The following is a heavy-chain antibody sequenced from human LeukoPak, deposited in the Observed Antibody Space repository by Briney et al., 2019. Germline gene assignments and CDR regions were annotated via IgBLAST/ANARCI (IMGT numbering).Heavy chain of an antibody. Sequence: PSGTLSLTCAVSGVSISSSNWWGGVRQPPGEGLGGIGEIYHSGNTNYNQSVKSRFTISVDKSKNQLSLKLNSVTAADTAVYYCASLTGYDGDFDYWGQGTLVTVSS. V-gene: IGHV4-4*02. CDR1: GVSISSSNW. D-gene: IGHD3-9*01. J-gene: IGHJ4*02. CDR2: IYHSGNT. CDR3: ASLTGYDGDFDY.